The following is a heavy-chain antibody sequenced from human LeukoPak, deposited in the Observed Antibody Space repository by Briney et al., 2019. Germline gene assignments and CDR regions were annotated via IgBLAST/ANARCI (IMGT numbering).Heavy chain of an antibody. V-gene: IGHV4-34*01. CDR3: ARGRSGFTVAVWGE. J-gene: IGHJ4*02. CDR2: INHSGST. CDR1: GGSFSGYY. Sequence: SETLSLTCAVYGGSFSGYYWSWIRQPPGKGLEWIGEINHSGSTSYNPSLKSRVTISVDTSKNQFSLQLNSVTPEDTAVYYCARGRSGFTVAVWGEWGQGTLVTVSS. D-gene: IGHD6-19*01.